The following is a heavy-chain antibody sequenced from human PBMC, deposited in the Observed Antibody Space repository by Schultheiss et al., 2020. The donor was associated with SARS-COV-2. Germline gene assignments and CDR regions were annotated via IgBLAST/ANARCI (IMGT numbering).Heavy chain of an antibody. D-gene: IGHD3-22*01. CDR3: ARGRVVISGWNKAIDY. J-gene: IGHJ4*02. Sequence: GGSLRLSCAASGFTFSSYGMHWVRQAPGKGLEWVANIKQDGSEKYYVDSVKGRFTISRDNSKNTLYLQMNSLRAEDTAVYYCARGRVVISGWNKAIDYWGQGTLVTVSS. CDR2: IKQDGSEK. CDR1: GFTFSSYG. V-gene: IGHV3-7*01.